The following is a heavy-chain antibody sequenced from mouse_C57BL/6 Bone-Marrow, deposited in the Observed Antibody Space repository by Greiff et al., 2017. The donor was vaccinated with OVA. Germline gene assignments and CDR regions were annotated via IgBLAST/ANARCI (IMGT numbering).Heavy chain of an antibody. J-gene: IGHJ2*01. Sequence: EVHLVESGGGLVKPGGSLKLSCAASGFTFSSYAMSWVRQTPEKRLEWVATISDGGSYTYYPDNVKGRFTISRDNAKNNLYLQMSHLKSEDTAMYYCARDGDYYGSSYDFDYWGQGTTLTVSS. CDR3: ARDGDYYGSSYDFDY. D-gene: IGHD1-1*01. CDR2: ISDGGSYT. V-gene: IGHV5-4*01. CDR1: GFTFSSYA.